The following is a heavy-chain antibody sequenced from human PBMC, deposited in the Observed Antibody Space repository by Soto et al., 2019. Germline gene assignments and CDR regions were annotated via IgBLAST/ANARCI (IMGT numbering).Heavy chain of an antibody. J-gene: IGHJ4*02. V-gene: IGHV3-48*03. D-gene: IGHD3-22*01. Sequence: EVQLVESGGGLVQPGGSLRLSCVASGFTFSSYEMNWVRQAPGKGLEWVSYIDRSGRNKYYADSVKGRFTISRDSAKNSLYLQMHSLTVEDTAVYYCARDSTYYDSSDYFDHWGQGTPVTVSS. CDR2: IDRSGRNK. CDR1: GFTFSSYE. CDR3: ARDSTYYDSSDYFDH.